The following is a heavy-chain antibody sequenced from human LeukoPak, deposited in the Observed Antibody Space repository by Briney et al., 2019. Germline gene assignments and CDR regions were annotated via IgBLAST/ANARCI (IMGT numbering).Heavy chain of an antibody. D-gene: IGHD2-8*01. Sequence: PSETLSLTCTVSGDSTSNFYWNWIRQSPGKGLEWIGNIHYSGSSVYNPSLKSRGTISIDTSRRQFFLKLNSVPAADTAVYFCALAPNSNWFDFWGPGILVTVSS. CDR3: ALAPNSNWFDF. J-gene: IGHJ5*01. V-gene: IGHV4-59*03. CDR2: IHYSGSS. CDR1: GDSTSNFY.